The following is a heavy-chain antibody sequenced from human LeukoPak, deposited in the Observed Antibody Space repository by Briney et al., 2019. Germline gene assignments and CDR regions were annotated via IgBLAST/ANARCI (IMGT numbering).Heavy chain of an antibody. CDR3: AAISSSWYKD. J-gene: IGHJ4*02. CDR2: INHSGST. CDR1: GGSFSGYY. D-gene: IGHD6-13*01. V-gene: IGHV4-34*01. Sequence: PSKTLSLTCAVYGGSFSGYYWSWIRQPPGKGLEWIGEINHSGSTNYNPSLKSRVTISVDTSKNQFSLKLSSVTAADTAVYYCAAISSSWYKDWGQGTLVTVSS.